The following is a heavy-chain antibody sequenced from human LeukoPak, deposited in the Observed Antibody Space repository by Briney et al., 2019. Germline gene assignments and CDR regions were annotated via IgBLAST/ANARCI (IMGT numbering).Heavy chain of an antibody. J-gene: IGHJ4*02. CDR1: GFTFSSYA. CDR3: ARKWFGEYVYFDY. V-gene: IGHV3-30-3*01. D-gene: IGHD3-10*01. CDR2: ISYDGSNK. Sequence: PGGSLRLSCAASGFTFSSYAMHWVRQAPGKGLEWVAVISYDGSNKYYADSVKGRFTISRDNSKNTLYLQMNSLRAEDTAVYYCARKWFGEYVYFDYWGQGTLVTVSS.